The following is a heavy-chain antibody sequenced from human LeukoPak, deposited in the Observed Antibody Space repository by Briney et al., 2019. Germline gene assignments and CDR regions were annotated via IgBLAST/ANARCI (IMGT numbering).Heavy chain of an antibody. V-gene: IGHV1-69*13. CDR3: ARVRERGFDT. J-gene: IGHJ3*02. D-gene: IGHD4-17*01. CDR2: IIPIFGAA. CDR1: GGTFSSYA. Sequence: GASVKVSCKASGGTFSSYAISWGRQAPGQGLEWMGGIIPIFGAANYAQKFQGRVTITADESTSTAYMELSSLRAEETAVYYCARVRERGFDTWGQGTMVTVSS.